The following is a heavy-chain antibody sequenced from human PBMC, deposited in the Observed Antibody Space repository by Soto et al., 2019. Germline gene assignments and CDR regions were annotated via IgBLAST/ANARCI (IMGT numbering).Heavy chain of an antibody. J-gene: IGHJ4*02. CDR3: VRDSGAKLSSS. CDR1: GGTFSSYR. Sequence: QVQLVQSGAEVKKTGSSVRVSCKASGGTFSSYRLNWLRQAPGHGLEWVGGIAPIRRAAEYAQGFQGRVTITADETTRTSYMELRSLKSQDTAVYYCVRDSGAKLSSSWGQGTLVTVSS. D-gene: IGHD6-13*01. CDR2: IAPIRRAA. V-gene: IGHV1-69*01.